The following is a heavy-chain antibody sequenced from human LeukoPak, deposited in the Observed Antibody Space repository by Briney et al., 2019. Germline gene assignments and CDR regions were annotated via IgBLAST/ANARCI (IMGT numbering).Heavy chain of an antibody. Sequence: ASVKVSCKASGYTFTSYYMHWVRQAPGQGLEWMGIINPSGGSTSYAQKFQGRVTMTWDTSTSTVYMELSSLRSEDTAVYYCAREGSDSSGYYRFDPWGQGTLVTVSS. J-gene: IGHJ5*02. CDR1: GYTFTSYY. D-gene: IGHD3-22*01. V-gene: IGHV1-46*03. CDR2: INPSGGST. CDR3: AREGSDSSGYYRFDP.